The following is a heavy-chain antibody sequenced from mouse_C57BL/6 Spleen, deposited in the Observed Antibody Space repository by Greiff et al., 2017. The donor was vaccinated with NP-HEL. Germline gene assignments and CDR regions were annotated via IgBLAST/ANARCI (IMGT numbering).Heavy chain of an antibody. J-gene: IGHJ2*01. Sequence: QVQLQESGAELVKPGASVKMSCKASGYTFTTYPIEWMKQNHGKSLEWIGNFHPYNDDTKYNEKFKGKATLTVEKSSSTVYLELSRLTSDDSAVYDCERGDCYNNYVFDYWGQGTTLTVSS. CDR1: GYTFTTYP. V-gene: IGHV1-47*01. CDR3: ERGDCYNNYVFDY. D-gene: IGHD2-5*01. CDR2: FHPYNDDT.